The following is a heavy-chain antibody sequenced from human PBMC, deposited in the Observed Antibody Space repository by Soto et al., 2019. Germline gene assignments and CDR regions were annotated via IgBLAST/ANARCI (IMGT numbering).Heavy chain of an antibody. Sequence: QVQLQQWGAGLLKPSETLSLTCAVYGGSFSGYYWSWIRQPPGKGLEWIGEINHSGSTNYNPSLKSRVTILVDTSKNQFSLKLSSVTAADTVVYYCARLQYQLLSYYMDVWGKGTTVTVSS. D-gene: IGHD2-2*01. CDR1: GGSFSGYY. V-gene: IGHV4-34*01. J-gene: IGHJ6*03. CDR3: ARLQYQLLSYYMDV. CDR2: INHSGST.